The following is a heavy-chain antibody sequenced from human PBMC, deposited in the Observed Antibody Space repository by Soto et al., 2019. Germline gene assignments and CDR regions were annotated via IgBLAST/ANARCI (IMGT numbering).Heavy chain of an antibody. V-gene: IGHV4-30-4*01. J-gene: IGHJ6*04. CDR2: IYHSGST. Sequence: TSETLSLTCTVSGGSISSGNYYWSWIRQPPGKGLEYIGFIYHSGSTYYNPSLKSRVSISIEMSKNQYFLTVNSVTAADTAVYYCARVEQYLIRGYYFYGMDVWGKGTTVTVSS. CDR1: GGSISSGNYY. D-gene: IGHD6-13*01. CDR3: ARVEQYLIRGYYFYGMDV.